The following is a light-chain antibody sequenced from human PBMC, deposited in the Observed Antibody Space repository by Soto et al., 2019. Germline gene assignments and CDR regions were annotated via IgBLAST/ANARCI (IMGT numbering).Light chain of an antibody. CDR2: EVS. J-gene: IGLJ1*01. V-gene: IGLV2-14*01. CDR1: SSDVGGYNF. CDR3: YSYRGYYTRV. Sequence: QSALTQPASVSGSPGQSITISCTGTSSDVGGYNFVSRYQQHPGRAPKLLIYEVSRRPSGVSNRFSGSKSGGTASLTISGLQAEDEADYYCYSYRGYYTRVFGTGTKVTVL.